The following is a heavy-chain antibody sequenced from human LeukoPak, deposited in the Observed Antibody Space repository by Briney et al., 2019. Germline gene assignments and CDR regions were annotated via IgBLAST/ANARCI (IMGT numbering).Heavy chain of an antibody. CDR1: GGTFSSYA. J-gene: IGHJ4*02. CDR2: IIPIFGTA. D-gene: IGHD3-3*01. V-gene: IGHV1-69*05. Sequence: SVKVSCKASGGTFSSYAISWVRQAPGQGLEWMGGIIPIFGTANYAQKFQGRVTITTDESASTAYMELSSLRSEDTAVYYCAREVPIFGVVTSYFDYWGQGNLVTVSS. CDR3: AREVPIFGVVTSYFDY.